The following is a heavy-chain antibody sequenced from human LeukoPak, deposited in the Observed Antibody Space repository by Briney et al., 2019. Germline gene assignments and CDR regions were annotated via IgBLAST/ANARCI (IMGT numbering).Heavy chain of an antibody. CDR2: ISSSSSYI. J-gene: IGHJ3*02. D-gene: IGHD3-16*01. V-gene: IGHV3-21*01. Sequence: GGSLRLSCAASGFTFSSYNMNWVRQAPGKGLEWVSSISSSSSYIYYADSVKGRFTISRDNAKNSLYLQMNSLRAEDTAVYYCARPMRGFAFDIWGQGTMVTVSS. CDR1: GFTFSSYN. CDR3: ARPMRGFAFDI.